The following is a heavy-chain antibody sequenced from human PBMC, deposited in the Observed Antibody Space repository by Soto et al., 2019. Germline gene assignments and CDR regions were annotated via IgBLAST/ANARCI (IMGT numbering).Heavy chain of an antibody. V-gene: IGHV4-34*01. D-gene: IGHD1-26*01. CDR3: ARGSRVKIPAATGRDYYYHGLDV. Sequence: SETLSLTCAVYGGSFRGDYWSWIRQPPGKGLEWIGEINHRGSANYNPSVKSRVTISVDTSKNQFSLKLNSVTAADTAMYYCARGSRVKIPAATGRDYYYHGLDVWAQGTAVT. CDR1: GGSFRGDY. J-gene: IGHJ6*02. CDR2: INHRGSA.